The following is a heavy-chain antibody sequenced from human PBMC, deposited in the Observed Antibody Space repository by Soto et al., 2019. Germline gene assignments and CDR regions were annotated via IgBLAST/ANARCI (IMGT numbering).Heavy chain of an antibody. Sequence: GGSLRLSCTASGFIFRTYGMTWVRQAPGKGLEWVSSICSSGTFIYYADSVKGRFTISRDDDKNSLFLQMNGLRAEDTAVYYCGRAIGRGIIRDWGQGTLVTVSS. CDR2: ICSSGTFI. CDR1: GFIFRTYG. CDR3: GRAIGRGIIRD. D-gene: IGHD3-10*01. V-gene: IGHV3-21*01. J-gene: IGHJ4*02.